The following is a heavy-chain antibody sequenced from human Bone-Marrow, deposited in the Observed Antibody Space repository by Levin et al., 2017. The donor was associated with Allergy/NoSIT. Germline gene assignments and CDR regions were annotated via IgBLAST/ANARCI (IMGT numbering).Heavy chain of an antibody. CDR3: ARSGTWELLRPYYYYGMDV. CDR2: ISYDGSNK. D-gene: IGHD1-26*01. CDR1: GFTFSSYA. Sequence: GESLKISCAASGFTFSSYAMHWVRQAPGKGLEWVAVISYDGSNKYYADSVKGRFTISRDNSKNTLYLQMNSLRAEDTAVYYCARSGTWELLRPYYYYGMDVWGQGTTVTVSS. V-gene: IGHV3-30-3*01. J-gene: IGHJ6*02.